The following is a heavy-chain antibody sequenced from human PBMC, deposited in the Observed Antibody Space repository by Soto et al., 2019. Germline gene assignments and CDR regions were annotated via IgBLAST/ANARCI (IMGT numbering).Heavy chain of an antibody. CDR3: ALTSSTSWYWFDP. J-gene: IGHJ5*02. V-gene: IGHV2-26*04. CDR1: GFSLSNAGLG. CDR2: IFSNDEK. Sequence: QVTVKESGPVLVKPTETLTLTCTVSGFSLSNAGLGVSWIRQPPGKALEWLAHIFSNDEKSYSTSLKSRLTISXDXXKSQVVLTMTNMDPVDTATYYCALTSSTSWYWFDPWGQGTLVTVSS. D-gene: IGHD6-13*01.